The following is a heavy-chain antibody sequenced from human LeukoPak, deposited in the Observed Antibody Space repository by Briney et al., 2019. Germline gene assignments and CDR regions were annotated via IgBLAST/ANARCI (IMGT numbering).Heavy chain of an antibody. CDR1: GGSISSYY. CDR2: IYYSGST. CDR3: ARECSSTSCYTGRGAGNWFDP. Sequence: SETLSLTCTVSGGSISSYYWSWIRQPPGKGLEWIGYIYYSGSTNYNPSLKSRVSLSVDTSKNQFSLKLSYVTAADTAVYYCARECSSTSCYTGRGAGNWFDPWGQGTLVTVSS. D-gene: IGHD2-2*02. V-gene: IGHV4-59*01. J-gene: IGHJ5*02.